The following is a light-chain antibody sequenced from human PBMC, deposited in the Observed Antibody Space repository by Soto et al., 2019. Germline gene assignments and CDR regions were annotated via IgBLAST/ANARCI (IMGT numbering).Light chain of an antibody. CDR2: GAS. CDR3: QQYSNSPLT. CDR1: QSVGNNY. J-gene: IGKJ1*01. V-gene: IGKV3-20*01. Sequence: EIVMTQSPATLSVSPGERATLSCRASQSVGNNYLAWYQQRPGQAPRLVIYGASNRATGIPDRFSARGSGTDFTLTISRLEPEDFAVYYCQQYSNSPLTFGQGTKVDIK.